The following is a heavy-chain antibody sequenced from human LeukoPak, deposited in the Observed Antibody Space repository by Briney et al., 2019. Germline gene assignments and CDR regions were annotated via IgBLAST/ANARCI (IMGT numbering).Heavy chain of an antibody. CDR1: GGSISSYY. V-gene: IGHV4-59*08. CDR3: AGHHPRNTVDF. CDR2: ISDIGSI. Sequence: NSSETLSLTCTVSGGSISSYYWSWIRQPPGKGLEWIAYISDIGSINYNPSLKSRVTISLDTSKNQFSLKLSSVTAAGTAVYYCAGHHPRNTVDFWGQGTLVTVSS. J-gene: IGHJ4*02. D-gene: IGHD2-8*02.